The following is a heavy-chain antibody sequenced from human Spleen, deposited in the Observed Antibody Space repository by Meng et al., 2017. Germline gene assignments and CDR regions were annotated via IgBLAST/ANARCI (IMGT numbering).Heavy chain of an antibody. CDR1: GGSFSDYY. V-gene: IGHV4-34*01. Sequence: GSLRLSCVVSGGSFSDYYWSWIRQPPGKGLEWIGEINHSGSTNYNPSLESRATISVDTSQNNLSLKLSSVTAADTAVYYCARGLWLVLWGQGTLVTVSS. D-gene: IGHD6-19*01. J-gene: IGHJ4*02. CDR3: ARGLWLVL. CDR2: INHSGST.